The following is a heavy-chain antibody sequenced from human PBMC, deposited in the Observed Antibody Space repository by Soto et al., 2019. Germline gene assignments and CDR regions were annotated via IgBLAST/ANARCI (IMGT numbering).Heavy chain of an antibody. V-gene: IGHV3-21*04. Sequence: PGGSLRLSCISSGFTFRTYTMNWVRQAPGKGLEWVSGIRGFSPYTFYAESVKGRFTISRDNAKNSLYLQMNSLRAEDTAVYYCARGNALYDYWGQGILVTVSS. D-gene: IGHD2-2*01. CDR3: ARGNALYDY. CDR1: GFTFRTYT. CDR2: IRGFSPYT. J-gene: IGHJ4*02.